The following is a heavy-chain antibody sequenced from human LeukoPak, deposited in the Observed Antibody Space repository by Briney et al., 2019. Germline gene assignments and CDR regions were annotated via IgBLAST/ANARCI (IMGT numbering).Heavy chain of an antibody. J-gene: IGHJ4*02. D-gene: IGHD6-13*01. V-gene: IGHV4-39*07. CDR3: ARLPGYSSSWFYFDY. CDR1: GGSISSSSYY. Sequence: PSETLSLTCTVSGGSISSSSYYWGWIRQPPGKGLEWIGSIYYSGSTYYNPSLKSRVTISVDTSKNQFSLKLRSVTAADTAVYYCARLPGYSSSWFYFDYWGQGTLVTVSS. CDR2: IYYSGST.